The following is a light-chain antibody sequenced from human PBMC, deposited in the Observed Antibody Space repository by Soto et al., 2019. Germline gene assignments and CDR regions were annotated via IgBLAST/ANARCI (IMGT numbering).Light chain of an antibody. Sequence: DIQMTQSPSTLSASVGDRVTITCRASQSISGWLAWYQQKPGKAPKLLIYNASSLKSGVPSRFGGSGLGTDFTLTISSLQPEDFATYYCQQSYSTPWTFGQGTKVDIK. CDR1: QSISGW. CDR3: QQSYSTPWT. J-gene: IGKJ1*01. V-gene: IGKV1-5*01. CDR2: NAS.